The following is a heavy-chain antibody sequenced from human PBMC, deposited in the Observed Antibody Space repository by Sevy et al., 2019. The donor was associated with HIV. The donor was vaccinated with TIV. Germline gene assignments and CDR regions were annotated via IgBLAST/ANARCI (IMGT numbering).Heavy chain of an antibody. V-gene: IGHV4-39*02. CDR1: GGSISSNSYY. CDR2: IHYGGST. D-gene: IGHD1-20*01. J-gene: IGHJ4*02. CDR3: ARRGIAGSTDYFDY. Sequence: SETLSLTCFVSGGSISSNSYYWGWIRQPPGRELEWIGTIHYGGSTYYNPSLERRVTLSVDTSKNHFSLKLSSLTAADEALYYCARRGIAGSTDYFDYWGQGTLVTVSS.